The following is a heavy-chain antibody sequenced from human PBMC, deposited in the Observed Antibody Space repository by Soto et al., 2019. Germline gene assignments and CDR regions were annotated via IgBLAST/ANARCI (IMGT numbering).Heavy chain of an antibody. CDR1: GYTLTELS. D-gene: IGHD3-16*02. J-gene: IGHJ3*02. CDR3: ATGSAPLMITFGGVIAGAFDI. Sequence: VASVKVSCKVSGYTLTELSMHWVRQAPGKGLEWMGGFDPEDGETIYAQKFQGRVTMTEDTSTDTAYMELSSLRSEDTAVYYCATGSAPLMITFGGVIAGAFDIWGQGTMVTVSS. V-gene: IGHV1-24*01. CDR2: FDPEDGET.